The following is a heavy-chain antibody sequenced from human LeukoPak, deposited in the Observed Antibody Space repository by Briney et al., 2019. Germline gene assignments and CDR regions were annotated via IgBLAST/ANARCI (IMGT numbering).Heavy chain of an antibody. CDR3: ATLGEYSSSWYWFDP. CDR2: FDPEDGET. V-gene: IGHV1-24*01. Sequence: ASVKVSCKVSGYTLTELSMHWVRQAPGKGLEWMGGFDPEDGETIYAQKFQGRVTMTEDTSTDTAYMELSSLRSEDTAVYYCATLGEYSSSWYWFDPLGPGNPGHRLL. J-gene: IGHJ5*02. D-gene: IGHD6-13*01. CDR1: GYTLTELS.